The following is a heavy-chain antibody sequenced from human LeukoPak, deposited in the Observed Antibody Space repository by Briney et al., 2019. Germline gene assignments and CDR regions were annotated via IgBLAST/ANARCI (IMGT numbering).Heavy chain of an antibody. D-gene: IGHD1-26*01. CDR1: GGSISSSTYY. Sequence: PSETLSLTCTASGGSISSSTYYWGWIRQPPGKGLEWIGTSYYSGSTYYNPSLKSRVTILVDTSKNQFSLKLSSVTAADTAVYYCARDRLYSGSYPDVFDIWGQGTMVTVSS. CDR3: ARDRLYSGSYPDVFDI. CDR2: SYYSGST. V-gene: IGHV4-39*07. J-gene: IGHJ3*02.